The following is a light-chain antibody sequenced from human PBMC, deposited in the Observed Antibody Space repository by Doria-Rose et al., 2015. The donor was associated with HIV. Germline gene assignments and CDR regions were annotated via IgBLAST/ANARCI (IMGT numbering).Light chain of an antibody. CDR3: QQYYDTPS. Sequence: NCKSNQSLLYTSKNYLAWYQQKPGQPPKLLIYWASTRQSGVPARFSGSGSGTDFTLTISSLEAEDVAVYYCQQYYDTPSFGPGTTVDIK. CDR2: WAS. CDR1: QSLLYTSKNY. J-gene: IGKJ3*01. V-gene: IGKV4-1*01.